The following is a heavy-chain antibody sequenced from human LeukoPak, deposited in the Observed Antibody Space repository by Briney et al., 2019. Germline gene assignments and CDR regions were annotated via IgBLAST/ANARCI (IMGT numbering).Heavy chain of an antibody. V-gene: IGHV1-2*04. CDR3: ARDGKSSGWYYYYYGMDV. CDR1: GYTFTGYY. CDR2: INPNSGGT. Sequence: ASVKVSCKASGYTFTGYYMHWVRQAPGQGLEWMGWINPNSGGTNYAQKFQGWVTMTRDTSISTAYMELSRLRSDDTAVYYCARDGKSSGWYYYYYGMDVWGQGTTVTVSS. D-gene: IGHD6-19*01. J-gene: IGHJ6*02.